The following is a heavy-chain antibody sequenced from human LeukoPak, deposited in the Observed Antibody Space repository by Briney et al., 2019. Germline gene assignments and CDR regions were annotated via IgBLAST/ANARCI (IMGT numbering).Heavy chain of an antibody. CDR1: GGSFSGYY. CDR2: INHSGST. J-gene: IGHJ5*02. V-gene: IGHV4-34*01. Sequence: RSSETLSLTCAVYGGSFSGYYWSWIRQPPGKGLEWIGEINHSGSTNYNPSLKSRVTISVDTSKNQFSLKLSSVTAADTAVYYCARVGKQWLVLRGWFDPWGQGTLVTVSS. CDR3: ARVGKQWLVLRGWFDP. D-gene: IGHD6-19*01.